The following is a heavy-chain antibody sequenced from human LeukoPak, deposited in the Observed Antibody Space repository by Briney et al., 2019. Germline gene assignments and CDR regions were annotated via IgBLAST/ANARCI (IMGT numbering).Heavy chain of an antibody. CDR3: ERKVVGATTPYHAFDL. CDR1: GFPFSFYS. CDR2: ISSSSTSI. J-gene: IGHJ3*01. Sequence: GGSLRLSRVASGFPFSFYSMNWVRQAPGEGLEWVSSISSSSTSIDYADAVKGRFTISRDNAKKSLFLQMNSLRAEDTAVYFCERKVVGATTPYHAFDLWGQGTKVTVSP. D-gene: IGHD1-26*01. V-gene: IGHV3-21*01.